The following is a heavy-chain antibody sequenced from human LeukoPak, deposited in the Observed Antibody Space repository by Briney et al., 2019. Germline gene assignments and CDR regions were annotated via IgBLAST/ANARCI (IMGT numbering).Heavy chain of an antibody. CDR1: GGSISSGSYY. CDR3: AREGYGDYVAWFDP. J-gene: IGHJ5*02. D-gene: IGHD4-17*01. CDR2: IYTSGST. V-gene: IGHV4-61*02. Sequence: SQTLSLTCTVSGGSISSGSYYWSWIRQPAGKELEWIGRIYTSGSTNYNPSLKSRVTISVDTSKNQFSLKLSSVTAADTAVYYCAREGYGDYVAWFDPWGQGTLVTVSS.